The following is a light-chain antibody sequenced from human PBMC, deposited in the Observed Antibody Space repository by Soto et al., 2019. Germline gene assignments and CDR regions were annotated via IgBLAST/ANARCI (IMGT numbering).Light chain of an antibody. V-gene: IGKV1-33*01. J-gene: IGKJ1*01. CDR1: QNIHNY. CDR3: QQSYSTPKT. CDR2: DAS. Sequence: IQIGPWASSCHPSDGDSVTISCQASQNIHNYLNWYQQKLGKAPKLLIHDASNLETGVPSRFSGSGSGTDFTFTISSLQPEDIATYYCQQSYSTPKTFGQGTKVDIK.